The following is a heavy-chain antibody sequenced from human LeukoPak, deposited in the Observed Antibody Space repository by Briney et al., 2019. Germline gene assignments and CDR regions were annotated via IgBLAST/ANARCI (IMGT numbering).Heavy chain of an antibody. J-gene: IGHJ4*02. CDR2: ISGSGGSI. V-gene: IGHV3-23*01. CDR3: ADGSYYDILTGYYPFDY. D-gene: IGHD3-9*01. Sequence: GGSRRLSCVASGFTFSSYAMSWVRQAPGKGLEWVSTISGSGGSIYYADSVRGRSTISRDNYKNTLYLQMNSLRAEDKAVYYCADGSYYDILTGYYPFDYWGQGTLVTVSS. CDR1: GFTFSSYA.